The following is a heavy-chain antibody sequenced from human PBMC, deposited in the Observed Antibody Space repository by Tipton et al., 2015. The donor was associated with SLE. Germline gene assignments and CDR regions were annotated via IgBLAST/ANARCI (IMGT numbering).Heavy chain of an antibody. CDR2: MFTSGST. J-gene: IGHJ3*02. Sequence: TLSLTCTVSDGSINSYYWNWIRQPAGKGLEWIGRMFTSGSTNYNPSLKSRVTMSLDTSKNQFSLKLTSVTAADTAVYYCAREAIYDSTGYYYRDAFNIWGQGTMVTVSS. V-gene: IGHV4-4*07. CDR3: AREAIYDSTGYYYRDAFNI. D-gene: IGHD3-22*01. CDR1: DGSINSYY.